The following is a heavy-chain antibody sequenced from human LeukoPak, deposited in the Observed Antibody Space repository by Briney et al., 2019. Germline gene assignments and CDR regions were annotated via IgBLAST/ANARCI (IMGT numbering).Heavy chain of an antibody. CDR2: SHYSKTT. CDR3: ARHAGNHYGDFFDY. CDR1: DGSITNYY. V-gene: IGHV4-59*08. J-gene: IGHJ4*02. Sequence: SETLSLTCTVSDGSITNYYWSWIRQPPGKGLEWIAYSHYSKTTTYHPSLRSRATVSVDASKNQFSLKLSSVTAADTAVHYCARHAGNHYGDFFDYWGQGTLVTVSS. D-gene: IGHD4-17*01.